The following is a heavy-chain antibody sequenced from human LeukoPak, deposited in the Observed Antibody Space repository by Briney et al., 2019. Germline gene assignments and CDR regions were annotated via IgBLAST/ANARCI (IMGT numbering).Heavy chain of an antibody. CDR2: AYGSGTV. CDR3: ARGRSSGDANWFDS. D-gene: IGHD1-26*01. J-gene: IGHJ5*01. Sequence: SETLSLTCNVSGDSVRFYYWGWLRQAPEKGLEWIGCAYGSGTVHYNPSLESRVTISKDTSKNHLSLRVTSVTAADTAVYYCARGRSSGDANWFDSWGHGTLVTASS. V-gene: IGHV4-59*02. CDR1: GDSVRFYY.